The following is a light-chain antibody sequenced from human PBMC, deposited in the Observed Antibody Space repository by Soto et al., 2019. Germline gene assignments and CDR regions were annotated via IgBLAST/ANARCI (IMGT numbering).Light chain of an antibody. CDR3: QLYCDSPT. CDR1: QTVNNVF. Sequence: IVLTQSPGALSFSPGERATLSCRASQTVNNVFLAWFQHKPGQSPRLLTYNIFTRATGVPDRISGSGSGTDFTLTISRLEPEDSAVYYCQLYCDSPTFGGGTTVDIK. V-gene: IGKV3-20*01. J-gene: IGKJ4*01. CDR2: NIF.